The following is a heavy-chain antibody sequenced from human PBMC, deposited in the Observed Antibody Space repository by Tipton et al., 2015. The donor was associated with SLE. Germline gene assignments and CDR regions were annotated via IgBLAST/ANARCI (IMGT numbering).Heavy chain of an antibody. CDR1: GGSISTYH. CDR2: IHHSGSI. V-gene: IGHV4-59*12. J-gene: IGHJ6*03. D-gene: IGHD1-1*01. Sequence: TLSLTCTISGGSISTYHWSWLRQSPGKGLEWIGYIHHSGSINYNPSLKSRVTISVDTSKNQFSLKLSSVTAADTAVYYCARVPGLERSYFYYYYMDVWGKGTTVTVSS. CDR3: ARVPGLERSYFYYYYMDV.